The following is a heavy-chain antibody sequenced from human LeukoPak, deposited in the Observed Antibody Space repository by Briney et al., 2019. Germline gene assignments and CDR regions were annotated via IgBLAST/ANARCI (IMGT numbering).Heavy chain of an antibody. CDR1: GFTFSSYA. Sequence: GGSLRLSCAASGFTFSSYAMHWVRQAPGKGLEWVAVISYDGSNKYYADSVKGRFTISRDNSKNTLYLQMNSLRAEDTAVYYCARDPSRAIVGAPYDAFDIWGQGTMVTVSS. D-gene: IGHD1-26*01. CDR3: ARDPSRAIVGAPYDAFDI. J-gene: IGHJ3*02. CDR2: ISYDGSNK. V-gene: IGHV3-30-3*01.